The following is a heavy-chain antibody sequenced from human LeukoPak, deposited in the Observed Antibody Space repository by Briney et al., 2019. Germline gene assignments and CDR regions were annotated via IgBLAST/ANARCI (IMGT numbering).Heavy chain of an antibody. D-gene: IGHD3-22*01. CDR3: ARDRASSGYYPLISCFDY. Sequence: PSETLSLTCTVSGGSISSYYWSWIRQPAGKGLEWIGRIYTSGSTNYNPSLKSRVTMSVDTSKNQFSLKLSSVTAADTAVYYCARDRASSGYYPLISCFDYWGQGTLVTVSS. CDR1: GGSISSYY. CDR2: IYTSGST. J-gene: IGHJ4*02. V-gene: IGHV4-4*07.